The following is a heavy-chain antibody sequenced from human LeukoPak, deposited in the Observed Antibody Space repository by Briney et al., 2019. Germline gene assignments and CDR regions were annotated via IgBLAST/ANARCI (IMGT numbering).Heavy chain of an antibody. J-gene: IGHJ4*02. V-gene: IGHV3-30*02. CDR3: AKDSSYSSSSFDY. Sequence: PGGSLRLSCAASGFTFSNYGMHWVRQAPGKGLEWVAVIWCGGSDKYYADSVKGRFTISRDNPKNTLYLQMNSLRAEDTAIYYCAKDSSYSSSSFDYWGQGTLVTVSS. CDR1: GFTFSNYG. D-gene: IGHD6-13*01. CDR2: IWCGGSDK.